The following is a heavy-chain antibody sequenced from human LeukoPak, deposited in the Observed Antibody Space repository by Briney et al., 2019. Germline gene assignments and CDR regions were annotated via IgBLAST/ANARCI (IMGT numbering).Heavy chain of an antibody. CDR2: ISAYNGNT. V-gene: IGHV1-18*01. CDR1: GYTFTSYG. J-gene: IGHJ3*02. CDR3: ARDQSGYSSAWGAFDI. D-gene: IGHD6-19*01. Sequence: ASVKVSCKASGYTFTSYGISWVRQAPGQGLEWMGWISAYNGNTNYAQKLQGRVTMTTDTSTSTAYMELRSLRSDDTAVYYCARDQSGYSSAWGAFDIWGQGTMVTVSS.